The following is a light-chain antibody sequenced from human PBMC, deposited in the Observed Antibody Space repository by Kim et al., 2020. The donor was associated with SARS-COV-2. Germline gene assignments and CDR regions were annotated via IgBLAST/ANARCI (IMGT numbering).Light chain of an antibody. CDR1: SLRNYY. Sequence: LGQTVRITCQGDSLRNYYASWYQHKPGQAPVVVIYGKNNRPSGIPDRFSGSSSGNTTSLTITGAQAEDEADYYCNSRDNSGNHWVFGGGTQLTVL. V-gene: IGLV3-19*01. J-gene: IGLJ3*02. CDR3: NSRDNSGNHWV. CDR2: GKN.